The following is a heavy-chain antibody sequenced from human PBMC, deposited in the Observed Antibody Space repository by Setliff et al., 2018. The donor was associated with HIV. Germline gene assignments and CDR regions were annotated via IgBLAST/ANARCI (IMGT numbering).Heavy chain of an antibody. CDR3: ARLRESLKVGFVFDF. D-gene: IGHD3-22*01. CDR1: GGSISISD. J-gene: IGHJ3*01. Sequence: PSETLSLTCTVSGGSISISDWSWIRQPPGKGLEWIGYIYYSGSTNYNPSLKSRVTMSVDTSKNQFSLNLTSVTAADTATYYCARLRESLKVGFVFDFWGQGTKVTVSS. CDR2: IYYSGST. V-gene: IGHV4-59*12.